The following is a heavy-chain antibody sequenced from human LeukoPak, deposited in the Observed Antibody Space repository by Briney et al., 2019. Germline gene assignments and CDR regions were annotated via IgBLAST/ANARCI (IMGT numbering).Heavy chain of an antibody. Sequence: ASVKVSCKSSGYTFTAYYMHWVRQAPGQGLEWMGWINLNSGGTKYAQKFQGRVTMTGDTSINTSYMELTGLRIDDTAVYYCARPAERGWSYYYMDVWGKGTSVTVSS. J-gene: IGHJ6*03. V-gene: IGHV1-2*02. CDR2: INLNSGGT. D-gene: IGHD6-19*01. CDR3: ARPAERGWSYYYMDV. CDR1: GYTFTAYY.